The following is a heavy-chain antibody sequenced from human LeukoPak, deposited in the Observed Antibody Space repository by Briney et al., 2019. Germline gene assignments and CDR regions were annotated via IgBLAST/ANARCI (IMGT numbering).Heavy chain of an antibody. CDR2: IKSKTDGGTT. V-gene: IGHV3-15*01. CDR3: TTLPSGYRPYYFDY. Sequence: PGGSLRLSCAASGFTFSNAWMSWVRQAPGKGLEWVGRIKSKTDGGTTDYAAPVKGRFTISRDDSKNTLYLQMNSLKTEDTAVYYCTTLPSGYRPYYFDYWGQGTLVTVSS. D-gene: IGHD3-3*01. CDR1: GFTFSNAW. J-gene: IGHJ4*02.